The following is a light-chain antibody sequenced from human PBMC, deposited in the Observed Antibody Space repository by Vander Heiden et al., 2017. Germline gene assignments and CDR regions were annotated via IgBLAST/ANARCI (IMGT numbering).Light chain of an antibody. Sequence: DIVMTQSPLSLPVTPGEPASISCRSSQSLLHSNGYNYLDWYLQKPGQSPQLLIYLGSNRASGVPDRFSGSGSGTDFTRKISRVEAEDVGVYYCRQALQTPFTFGHGTKVDIK. CDR2: LGS. V-gene: IGKV2-28*01. CDR1: QSLLHSNGYNY. CDR3: RQALQTPFT. J-gene: IGKJ3*01.